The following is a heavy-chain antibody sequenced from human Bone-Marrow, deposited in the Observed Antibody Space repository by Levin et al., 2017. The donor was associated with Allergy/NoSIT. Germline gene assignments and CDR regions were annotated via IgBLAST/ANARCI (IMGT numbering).Heavy chain of an antibody. CDR1: GFSFSGYG. CDR3: SRDDEWRSFDI. Sequence: GESLKISCAASGFSFSGYGMHWVRQAPGKGLEWLAVVWADGNTKYYADSVKGRFTISRDNSKNTLYLQVNSLRAEDTAVYFRSRDDEWRSFDIWGQGTMVTVSS. V-gene: IGHV3-33*01. J-gene: IGHJ3*02. CDR2: VWADGNTK. D-gene: IGHD3-3*01.